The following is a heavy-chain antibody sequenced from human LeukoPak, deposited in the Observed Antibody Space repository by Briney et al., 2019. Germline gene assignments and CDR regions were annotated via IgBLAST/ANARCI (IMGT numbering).Heavy chain of an antibody. CDR1: GFTFSSYA. J-gene: IGHJ4*02. V-gene: IGHV3-23*01. D-gene: IGHD3-22*01. CDR3: AKAKYYYDSSGYPLDY. Sequence: GGSLRLSCAASGFTFSSYAMSWVRQAPGKGLEWVSAISGSGGSTYYADSVKGRFTISRDNSKNTLYLQMNSLRAEDTAVYYCAKAKYYYDSSGYPLDYWGQGTLVTVSS. CDR2: ISGSGGST.